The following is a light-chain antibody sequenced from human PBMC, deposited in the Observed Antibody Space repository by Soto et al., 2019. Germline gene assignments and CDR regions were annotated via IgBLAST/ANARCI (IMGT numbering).Light chain of an antibody. Sequence: ETVLTQSPGTLSLSPGERATLFCRASQSITSNHLAWYQQKPGQAPRLLIYGASSTATGIPDRFSGSGSWTDFTLTISRLEPEDFAVYYCQQHGTSPPSWTFGQGTKVEIK. CDR2: GAS. J-gene: IGKJ1*01. CDR1: QSITSNH. V-gene: IGKV3-20*01. CDR3: QQHGTSPPSWT.